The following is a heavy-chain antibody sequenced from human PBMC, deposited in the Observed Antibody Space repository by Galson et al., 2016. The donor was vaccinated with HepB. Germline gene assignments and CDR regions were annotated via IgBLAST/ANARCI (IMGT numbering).Heavy chain of an antibody. Sequence: SVKVSCKASGYTLTSYATHWVRQAPGQRLEWMGWINAGKGNTKYSQKFQGRVTITRDTSASTAYMELSSLSSEDTAVYYCARDAGGSKTRFDYWGQGTLVTVSS. CDR2: INAGKGNT. V-gene: IGHV1-3*01. J-gene: IGHJ4*02. CDR3: ARDAGGSKTRFDY. CDR1: GYTLTSYA. D-gene: IGHD1-26*01.